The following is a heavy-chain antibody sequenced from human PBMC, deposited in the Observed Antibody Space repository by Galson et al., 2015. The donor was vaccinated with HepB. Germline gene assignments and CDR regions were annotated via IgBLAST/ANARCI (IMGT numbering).Heavy chain of an antibody. CDR2: IYYSGST. CDR1: GGSISSYY. V-gene: IGHV4-59*01. CDR3: ARGGGGIAADG. D-gene: IGHD6-13*01. J-gene: IGHJ4*02. Sequence: ETLSLTCTVSGGSISSYYWSWIRQPPGKGLEWIGYIYYSGSTNYNPSLKSRVTISVDTSKNQFSLKLSSVTAADTAVYYCARGGGGIAADGWGQGTLVTVSS.